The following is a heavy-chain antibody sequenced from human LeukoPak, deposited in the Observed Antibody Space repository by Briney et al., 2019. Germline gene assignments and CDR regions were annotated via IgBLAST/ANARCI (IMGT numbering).Heavy chain of an antibody. CDR2: IYTSGST. CDR1: TYSISSGSYY. D-gene: IGHD3-10*01. Sequence: SETLSLTCSVSTYSISSGSYYWSWIRQPAGKGLEWIGRIYTSGSTNYNPSLKSRVTISVDTSKNQFSLKLSSVTAADTAVYYCARGHVLLWFGELLGGWFDPWGQGTLVTVSS. J-gene: IGHJ5*02. CDR3: ARGHVLLWFGELLGGWFDP. V-gene: IGHV4-61*02.